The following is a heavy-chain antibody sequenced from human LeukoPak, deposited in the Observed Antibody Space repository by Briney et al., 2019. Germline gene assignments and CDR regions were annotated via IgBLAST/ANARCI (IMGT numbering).Heavy chain of an antibody. J-gene: IGHJ4*02. CDR3: VRLRGYEYYFDY. CDR2: IYPGDSDT. Sequence: ASVKVSCKASGGTFSSYAISWVRQAPGQGLEWMGIIYPGDSDTRYSASFQGQVTISADKSISTAYLQWSSLKASDTAMYYCVRLRGYEYYFDYWGQGTLVTVSS. V-gene: IGHV5-51*01. CDR1: GGTFSSYA. D-gene: IGHD5-12*01.